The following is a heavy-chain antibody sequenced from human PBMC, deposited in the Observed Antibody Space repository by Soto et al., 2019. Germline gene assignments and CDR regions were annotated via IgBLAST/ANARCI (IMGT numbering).Heavy chain of an antibody. CDR3: ARDHLERQRVVAADYYYGMDV. V-gene: IGHV3-11*01. J-gene: IGHJ6*02. Sequence: GGSLRLSCAASGFTFSDYYMSWIRQAPGKGLEWVSYISSSGSTIYYADSVKGRFTISRDNAKNSLYLQMNSLRAEDTAVYYCARDHLERQRVVAADYYYGMDVWGQGTTVTVSS. D-gene: IGHD2-15*01. CDR2: ISSSGSTI. CDR1: GFTFSDYY.